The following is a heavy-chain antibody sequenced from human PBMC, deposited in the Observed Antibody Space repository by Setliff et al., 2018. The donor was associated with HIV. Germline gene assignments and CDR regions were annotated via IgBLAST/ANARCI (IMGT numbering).Heavy chain of an antibody. Sequence: SETLSLTCTVTGGSISSGGFYWTWIRQHPGKGLEWIGYIYNTGSSYYTPSLKSRVTISVDTSRNQFFLKLSSVNAADTAVYYCARHCSGGTCYGPDAENFLHWGQGTLVTVSS. CDR1: GGSISSGGFY. CDR3: ARHCSGGTCYGPDAENFLH. CDR2: IYNTGSS. V-gene: IGHV4-31*03. D-gene: IGHD2-15*01. J-gene: IGHJ1*01.